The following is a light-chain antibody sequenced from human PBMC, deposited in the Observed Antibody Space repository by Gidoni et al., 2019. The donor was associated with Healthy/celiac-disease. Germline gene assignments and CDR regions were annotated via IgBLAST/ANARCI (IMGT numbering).Light chain of an antibody. Sequence: EIVMTQSPATLSVSPGERATLSCRASQSVSSNLAWYQRKPGQAPRLLIYGASTRATGIPARFSGSGSGTEFTLTISSLQSEDFAVYYCQQYNNWPPPYTFXXXTKLEIK. CDR3: QQYNNWPPPYT. J-gene: IGKJ2*01. CDR1: QSVSSN. V-gene: IGKV3-15*01. CDR2: GAS.